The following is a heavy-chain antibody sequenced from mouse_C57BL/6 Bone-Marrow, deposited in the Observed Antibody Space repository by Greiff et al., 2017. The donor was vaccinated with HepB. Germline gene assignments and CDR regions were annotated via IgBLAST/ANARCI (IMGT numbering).Heavy chain of an antibody. CDR3: ARCGYDHYYAMDY. Sequence: QVQLQQPGAELVKPGASVKMSCKASGYTFTSYWITWVKQRPGQGLEWIGDIYPGSGSTNYNEKFKSKATLTVDTSSSTAYMQLSSLTSEDSAVYYCARCGYDHYYAMDYWGQGTSVTVSS. CDR1: GYTFTSYW. D-gene: IGHD2-2*01. J-gene: IGHJ4*01. CDR2: IYPGSGST. V-gene: IGHV1-55*01.